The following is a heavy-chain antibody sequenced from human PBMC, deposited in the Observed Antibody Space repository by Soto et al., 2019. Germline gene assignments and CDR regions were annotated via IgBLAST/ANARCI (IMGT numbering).Heavy chain of an antibody. J-gene: IGHJ4*02. CDR1: GGSISSGGYY. V-gene: IGHV4-31*03. D-gene: IGHD4-17*01. CDR2: IYYSGST. CDR3: ARNGDDYGDYFDY. Sequence: QVQLQESGPGLVKPSQTLSLTCTVSGGSISSGGYYWSWIRQHPGKGLEWIGYIYYSGSTYYNPSLKSRVTIAVDTSKNQFSLKLSSVTAADTAVYYCARNGDDYGDYFDYWGQGTLVTVSS.